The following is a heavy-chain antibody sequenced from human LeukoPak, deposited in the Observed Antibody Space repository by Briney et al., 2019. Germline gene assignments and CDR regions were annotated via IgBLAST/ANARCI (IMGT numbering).Heavy chain of an antibody. D-gene: IGHD1-26*01. J-gene: IGHJ3*02. CDR3: ARHVGATRRHAFDI. CDR1: GGSFSGYY. Sequence: KPSETLSLTCAVYGGSFSGYYWSWIRQPPGKGLEWIGEIYHSGSTNYNPSLKSRVTISVDKSKNQFSLKLSSVTAADTAVYYCARHVGATRRHAFDIWGQGTMVTVSS. CDR2: IYHSGST. V-gene: IGHV4-34*01.